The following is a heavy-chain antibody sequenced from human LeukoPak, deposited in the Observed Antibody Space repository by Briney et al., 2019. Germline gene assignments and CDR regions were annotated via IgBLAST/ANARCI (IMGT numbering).Heavy chain of an antibody. CDR3: ARHTGPYYSSGSYGLDV. J-gene: IGHJ6*02. Sequence: GGPLRLSCAASGFTFSAYNINWFLQAPAKELEGGSSISSSGTSIYYAESSKGRFTISRDNAKNSLYLKMNSLRAEDTAVYYCARHTGPYYSSGSYGLDVWGQGTTVIVSS. D-gene: IGHD3-10*01. V-gene: IGHV3-21*01. CDR1: GFTFSAYN. CDR2: ISSSGTSI.